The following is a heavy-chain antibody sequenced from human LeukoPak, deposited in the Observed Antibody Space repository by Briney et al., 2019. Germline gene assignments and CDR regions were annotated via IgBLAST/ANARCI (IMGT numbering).Heavy chain of an antibody. CDR2: IPGSSGDI. CDR3: ARVAGHYFDY. D-gene: IGHD3-10*01. J-gene: IGHJ4*02. V-gene: IGHV3-21*05. CDR1: GFTFRAYS. Sequence: PGGSLRLSCAASGFTFRAYSLSWVRQAPGKGLEWVSFIPGSSGDILYADSVKGRFTVSRDNAKNTLYLQMDSLTAEDTAVYFCARVAGHYFDYWGQGSLVTVSS.